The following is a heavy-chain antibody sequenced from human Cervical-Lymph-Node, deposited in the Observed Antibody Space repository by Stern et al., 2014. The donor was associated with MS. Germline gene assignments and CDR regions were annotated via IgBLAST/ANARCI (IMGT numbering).Heavy chain of an antibody. V-gene: IGHV3-21*01. CDR3: ARHHRPSRRSSTYYYYAMDV. Sequence: EVQLVESGGGLVKPGGSLRLSCAASGLTFSDYSMNWVRQAPGKGLEWVSSINSRSDYIYYADSVKGRFTISRDNGKNSLYLQMNSRRAEDTAVYYCARHHRPSRRSSTYYYYAMDVWGQGTTVTVSS. D-gene: IGHD3-10*01. CDR1: GLTFSDYS. CDR2: INSRSDYI. J-gene: IGHJ6*02.